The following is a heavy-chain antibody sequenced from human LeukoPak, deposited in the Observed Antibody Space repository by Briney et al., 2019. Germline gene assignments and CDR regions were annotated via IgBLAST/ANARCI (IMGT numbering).Heavy chain of an antibody. J-gene: IGHJ6*03. CDR2: ISSSNSYI. CDR1: GFSLSTYY. CDR3: ARDGHGDFWRARRTYYMDV. D-gene: IGHD3-3*01. V-gene: IGHV3-21*01. Sequence: GGSLRLSCAASGFSLSTYYMNWVRQAPGKGLEWVSSISSSNSYIYYADSVKGRFTISRDNAKNSLYLQMNSLRAEDTAVYYCARDGHGDFWRARRTYYMDVWGKGTTVTVSS.